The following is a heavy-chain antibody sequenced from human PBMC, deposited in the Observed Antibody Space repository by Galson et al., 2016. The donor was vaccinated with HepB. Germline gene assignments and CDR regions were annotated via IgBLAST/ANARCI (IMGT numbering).Heavy chain of an antibody. CDR2: ISYDGNNT. Sequence: SLRLSCAASGFTLSGHAMHWVRQAPGKGLELVAAISYDGNNTYYADSVKGRFTISRDKSRNTLYLQMSSLRAKDTAVYDCATAHPFNDYYYNSSMAVWGKGTTVTVSS. D-gene: IGHD2-8*01. V-gene: IGHV3-30-3*01. CDR3: ATAHPFNDYYYNSSMAV. J-gene: IGHJ6*03. CDR1: GFTLSGHA.